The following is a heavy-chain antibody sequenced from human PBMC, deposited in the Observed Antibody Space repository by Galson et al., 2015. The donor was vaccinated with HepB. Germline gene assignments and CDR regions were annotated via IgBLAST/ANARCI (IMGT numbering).Heavy chain of an antibody. CDR1: GFSFSSYW. J-gene: IGHJ3*02. CDR3: AKARGGDFLYEAFDI. CDR2: IKPDGSEK. D-gene: IGHD2-21*01. V-gene: IGHV3-7*03. Sequence: SLRLSCAAPGFSFSSYWMSWVRQAPGKGLEWVANIKPDGSEKFYVDSVKGRFTISRDNTKNSLYLQMNSLRAEDTAIYYCAKARGGDFLYEAFDIWGQGTMVTVSS.